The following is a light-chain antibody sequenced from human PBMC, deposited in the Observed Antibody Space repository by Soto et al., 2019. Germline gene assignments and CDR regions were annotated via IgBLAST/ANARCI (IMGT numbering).Light chain of an antibody. V-gene: IGLV2-14*01. CDR2: DVS. CDR1: SSDIGGYNY. CDR3: SSYTRLRTVV. J-gene: IGLJ2*01. Sequence: QSVLTQPASVSGSPGQPITISCTGTSSDIGGYNYVSWYQQHPGKAPKLITYDVSERPSGVSNRFSGSKSGNTASLTISGLQGDDEAEYYCSSYTRLRTVVFGGGTKVTVL.